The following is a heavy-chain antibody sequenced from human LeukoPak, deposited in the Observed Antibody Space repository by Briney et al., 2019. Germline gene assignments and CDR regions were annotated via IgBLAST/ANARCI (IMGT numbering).Heavy chain of an antibody. Sequence: GGSLRLSCAASGFTFSSYWMHWVRQAPGKGLVWVSRINSDGSSTSYADSVKGRFTISRDNAKNTLYLQMNSLRAEDAAVYYCAREGVWRQQLVDYYYGMDVWGQGTTVTVSS. D-gene: IGHD6-13*01. J-gene: IGHJ6*02. CDR1: GFTFSSYW. CDR2: INSDGSST. CDR3: AREGVWRQQLVDYYYGMDV. V-gene: IGHV3-74*01.